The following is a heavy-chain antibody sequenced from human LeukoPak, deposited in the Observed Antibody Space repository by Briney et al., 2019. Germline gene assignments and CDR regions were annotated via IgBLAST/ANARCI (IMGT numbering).Heavy chain of an antibody. D-gene: IGHD4-17*01. CDR2: IYYSGST. CDR3: ARDRGDYVSSPYWYFDL. J-gene: IGHJ2*01. Sequence: SETLSLTCTVSGGSTSSYYWSWIRQPPGKGLEWIGSIYYSGSTYYNPSLKSRVTISVDTSKNQFSLKLSSVTAADTAVYYCARDRGDYVSSPYWYFDLWGRGTLVTVSS. V-gene: IGHV4-39*07. CDR1: GGSTSSYY.